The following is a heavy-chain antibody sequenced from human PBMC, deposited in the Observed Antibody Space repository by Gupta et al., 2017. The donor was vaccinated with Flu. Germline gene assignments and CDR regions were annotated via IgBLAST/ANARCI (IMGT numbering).Heavy chain of an antibody. D-gene: IGHD6-13*01. J-gene: IGHJ4*02. Sequence: QVQLQQWGAGLLKPSETLSLTCAVYGGSFSGYYWSWIRQPPGKGLEWIGEINHSGSTNYNPALKSRVTISVDTSKNQLSLKLSSVTAADTAVYYCARGSRAAAGTGGDYGGQGTLVTVSS. CDR1: GGSFSGYY. CDR3: ARGSRAAAGTGGDY. CDR2: INHSGST. V-gene: IGHV4-34*01.